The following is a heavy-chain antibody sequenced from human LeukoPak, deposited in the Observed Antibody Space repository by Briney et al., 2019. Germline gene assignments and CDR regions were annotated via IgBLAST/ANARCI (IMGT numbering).Heavy chain of an antibody. J-gene: IGHJ4*02. Sequence: GESLKISCEGSGYSFTNYWIGWVRQMRGKGLEWIGLIYPGDSDTQYSPSFQGQVTISADKSINTAYLQWSSLKASDTAMYYCARHGGSGDYYKLLVDYWGQGTLVTVSS. D-gene: IGHD3-10*01. CDR3: ARHGGSGDYYKLLVDY. CDR2: IYPGDSDT. V-gene: IGHV5-51*01. CDR1: GYSFTNYW.